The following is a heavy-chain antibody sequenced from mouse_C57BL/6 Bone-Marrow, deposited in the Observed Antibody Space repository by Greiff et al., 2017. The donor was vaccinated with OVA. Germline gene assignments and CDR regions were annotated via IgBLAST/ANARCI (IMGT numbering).Heavy chain of an antibody. CDR3: TTAGFYAMDY. Sequence: EVHLVESGAELVRPGASVKLSCTASGFNIKDDYMHWVKQRPEQGLEWIGWIDPENGDTEYASKFQGKATITADTSSNTAYLQLSSLTSEDTAVDYCTTAGFYAMDYWGQGTSVTVSS. V-gene: IGHV14-4*01. D-gene: IGHD4-1*01. CDR1: GFNIKDDY. CDR2: IDPENGDT. J-gene: IGHJ4*01.